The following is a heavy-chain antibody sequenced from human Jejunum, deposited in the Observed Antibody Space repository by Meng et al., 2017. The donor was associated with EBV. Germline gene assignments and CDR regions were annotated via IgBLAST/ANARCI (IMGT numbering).Heavy chain of an antibody. CDR2: IYWDNDK. V-gene: IGHV2-5*02. CDR1: GFSISTSGVG. Sequence: QITLEEPGPTLVKPTETLTLTCTRSGFSISTSGVGVGWIRQPPGKALEWLALIYWDNDKGYRPSLKSRLTITKDTSNNQVVLTMTNMDPVDTATYYCARTQWQQSVRYTFDIWGQGTVVTVSS. CDR3: ARTQWQQSVRYTFDI. D-gene: IGHD5-24*01. J-gene: IGHJ3*02.